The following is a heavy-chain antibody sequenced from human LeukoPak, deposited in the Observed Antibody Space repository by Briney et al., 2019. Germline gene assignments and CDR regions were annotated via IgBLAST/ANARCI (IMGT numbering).Heavy chain of an antibody. J-gene: IGHJ5*02. CDR3: AREYSGYDPAPIQYWFDP. CDR1: GYTFTSYG. V-gene: IGHV1-18*01. D-gene: IGHD5-12*01. Sequence: ASVKVTCKASGYTFTSYGISWVRQAPGQGLAWMGWISAYNGNTNYAQKLQGRVTMTTDTSTSTAYMELRSLRSDDTAVYYCAREYSGYDPAPIQYWFDPWGQGTLVTVSS. CDR2: ISAYNGNT.